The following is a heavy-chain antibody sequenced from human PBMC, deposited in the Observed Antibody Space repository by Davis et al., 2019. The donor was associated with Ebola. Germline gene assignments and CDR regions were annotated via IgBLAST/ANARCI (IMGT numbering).Heavy chain of an antibody. CDR1: GFTFSSYW. D-gene: IGHD2-2*01. Sequence: GESLKISCATSGFTFSSYWMHWVRQAPGKGLVWVSRINSDGSSTSYADSVKGRFTISRDNAKNSLYLQMNSLRDEDTAVYYCARDQGYCSSTSCWALYGMDVGGQGTTVTVSS. V-gene: IGHV3-74*01. CDR2: INSDGSST. CDR3: ARDQGYCSSTSCWALYGMDV. J-gene: IGHJ6*02.